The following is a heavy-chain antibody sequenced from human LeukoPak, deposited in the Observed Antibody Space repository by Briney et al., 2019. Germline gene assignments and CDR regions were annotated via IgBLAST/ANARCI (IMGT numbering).Heavy chain of an antibody. Sequence: SETLSLTCTVSGASISSSSYYWGWIRQPPGKGLEWIGTISYSGYTYYSPSLKSRVTMSVDTYMNQLSLKLNSVTAADTAVYYCARHVGPSTPPNLIPDYWGQGSLLTVSS. CDR3: ARHVGPSTPPNLIPDY. D-gene: IGHD3/OR15-3a*01. CDR1: GASISSSSYY. CDR2: ISYSGYT. V-gene: IGHV4-39*01. J-gene: IGHJ4*02.